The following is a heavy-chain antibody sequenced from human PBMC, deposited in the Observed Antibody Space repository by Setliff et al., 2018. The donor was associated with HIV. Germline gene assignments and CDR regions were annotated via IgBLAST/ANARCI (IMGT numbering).Heavy chain of an antibody. Sequence: GGSFSGYYWSWIRQPPGKGLEWIGYIYYSGTTKYNPSLKSRVTISVNTYKNQFSLTLRSVTAADTAVYYCARDTLTMVRGVMFVPTESYLGMDVWGQGTTVTVSS. J-gene: IGHJ6*02. V-gene: IGHV4-34*11. CDR3: ARDTLTMVRGVMFVPTESYLGMDV. CDR2: IYYSGTT. D-gene: IGHD3-10*01. CDR1: GGSFSGYY.